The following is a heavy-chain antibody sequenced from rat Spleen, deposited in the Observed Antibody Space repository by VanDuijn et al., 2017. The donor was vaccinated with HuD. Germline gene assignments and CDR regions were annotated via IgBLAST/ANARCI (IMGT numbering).Heavy chain of an antibody. D-gene: IGHD1-12*01. CDR3: TRGTYYRH. CDR2: ISPSGGST. Sequence: EVQLVESDGGLVQPGRSLKLSCAASGFTFSNYDMAWVRQTPTKGLEWVASISPSGGSTYYRDSVKGRFTISRDNAKSILYLQMDSLRSEDTATYYCTRGTYYRHWGQGVMVTVSS. J-gene: IGHJ2*01. CDR1: GFTFSNYD. V-gene: IGHV5S23*01.